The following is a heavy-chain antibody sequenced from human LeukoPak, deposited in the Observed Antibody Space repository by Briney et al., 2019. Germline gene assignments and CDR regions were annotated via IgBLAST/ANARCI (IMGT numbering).Heavy chain of an antibody. D-gene: IGHD3-3*01. Sequence: SVKVSCKASGGTFSSYAISWVRQAPGQGLEWMGGIIPIFGTANYAQKFQGRVTITADESTSTAYMELSSLRSEDTAVYYCARASTIFGVVIHIAWDYWGQGTLVTVSS. CDR3: ARASTIFGVVIHIAWDY. CDR1: GGTFSSYA. V-gene: IGHV1-69*13. J-gene: IGHJ4*02. CDR2: IIPIFGTA.